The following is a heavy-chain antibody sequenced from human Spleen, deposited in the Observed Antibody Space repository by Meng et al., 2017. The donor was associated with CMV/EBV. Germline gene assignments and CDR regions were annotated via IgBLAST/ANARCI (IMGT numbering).Heavy chain of an antibody. D-gene: IGHD2-2*01. V-gene: IGHV3-21*01. CDR3: ARGTYCSSTSCYLVGWFDP. J-gene: IGHJ5*02. CDR1: GFTFSSYS. Sequence: GGSLRLSCAASGFTFSSYSMNWVRQAPGKGLEWVSSISSSSSYIYYADSVKGRFTISRDNAKHSLYLQMNSLRAEDTAVYYCARGTYCSSTSCYLVGWFDPWGQGTLVTVSS. CDR2: ISSSSSYI.